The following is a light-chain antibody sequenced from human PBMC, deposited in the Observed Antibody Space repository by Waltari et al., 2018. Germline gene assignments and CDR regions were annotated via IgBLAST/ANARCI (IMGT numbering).Light chain of an antibody. CDR3: SSYTSSSPVV. CDR2: DVS. V-gene: IGLV2-14*01. CDR1: SSDVGGYNS. Sequence: QSALTQPASVSGSPGPSITISCTGTSSDVGGYNSVSWYQQHPGKAPKLMIYDVSKRPSGVSNRFSGSKSGNTASLTISGLQAEDEADYYCSSYTSSSPVVFGGGTKLTVL. J-gene: IGLJ2*01.